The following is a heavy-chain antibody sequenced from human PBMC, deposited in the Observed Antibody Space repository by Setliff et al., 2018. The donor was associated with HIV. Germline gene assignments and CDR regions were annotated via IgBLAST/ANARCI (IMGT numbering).Heavy chain of an antibody. V-gene: IGHV1-3*03. D-gene: IGHD3-10*01. Sequence: ASVKVSCKTSGYTFTSHAFHWVRQAPGQRLEWLGWINVGNGNTKYSQESEGRCTISRDNSKNPLYLQMGSLRTEDMAVYYCARDGNLIRGHGYFDYWGQGTLVTVSS. CDR3: ARDGNLIRGHGYFDY. J-gene: IGHJ4*02. CDR1: GYTFTSHA. CDR2: INVGNGNT.